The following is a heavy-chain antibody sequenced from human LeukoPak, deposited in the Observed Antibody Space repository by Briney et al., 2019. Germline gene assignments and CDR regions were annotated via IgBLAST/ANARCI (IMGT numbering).Heavy chain of an antibody. J-gene: IGHJ4*02. V-gene: IGHV4-39*01. Sequence: SETLSLTCTVSGGSISSISYYWGWIRQPPGKGLEWIGYMYYSGNTYCNPSLKSRVTISVDTSKNQFSLKLSSVTAADTAVYYCARTNYDGTYYFDYWGQGTLVTVSS. CDR1: GGSISSISYY. CDR2: MYYSGNT. CDR3: ARTNYDGTYYFDY. D-gene: IGHD3-3*01.